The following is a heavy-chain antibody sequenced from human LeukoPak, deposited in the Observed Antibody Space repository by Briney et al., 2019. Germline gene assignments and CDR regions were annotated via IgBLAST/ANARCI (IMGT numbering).Heavy chain of an antibody. D-gene: IGHD6-13*01. J-gene: IGHJ4*02. CDR2: IIPIFGTA. CDR1: GGTFSSYA. Sequence: SVKVSCKASGGTFSSYAISWVRQAPGQGLEWMGGIIPIFGTANYAQKFQGRVTITADESTSTAYMELSSLRSEDTAVYYCARDLAAAGPGEVDYWGQGTLVTVSS. V-gene: IGHV1-69*13. CDR3: ARDLAAAGPGEVDY.